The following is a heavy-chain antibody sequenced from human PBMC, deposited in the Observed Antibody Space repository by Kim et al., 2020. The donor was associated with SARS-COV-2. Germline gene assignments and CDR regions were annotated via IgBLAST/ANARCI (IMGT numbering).Heavy chain of an antibody. D-gene: IGHD4-17*01. CDR3: ARALTTVTTTNWFDP. V-gene: IGHV3-48*02. Sequence: DSVKGRFTISKDNAKNSLYLQMNSLRDEDTAVYYCARALTTVTTTNWFDPWGQGTLVTVSS. J-gene: IGHJ5*02.